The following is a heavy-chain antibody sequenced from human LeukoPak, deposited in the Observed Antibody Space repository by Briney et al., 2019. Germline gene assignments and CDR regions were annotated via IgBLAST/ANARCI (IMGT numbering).Heavy chain of an antibody. J-gene: IGHJ6*02. Sequence: WASVTVSFTASGYTFTSYDINWVRQATGQGLEWMGWMNPNSGNTGYAQKFQGRVTMTRNTSISTAYMELSSLRSEDTAVYYCARGHKRRVWYTVVRGGGYYYYGMDVWGQGTTVTVSS. D-gene: IGHD4-23*01. CDR3: ARGHKRRVWYTVVRGGGYYYYGMDV. V-gene: IGHV1-8*01. CDR1: GYTFTSYD. CDR2: MNPNSGNT.